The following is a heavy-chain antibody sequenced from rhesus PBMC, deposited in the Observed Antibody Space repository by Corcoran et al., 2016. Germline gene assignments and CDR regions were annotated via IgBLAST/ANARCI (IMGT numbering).Heavy chain of an antibody. J-gene: IGHJ4*01. V-gene: IGHV4-173*01. CDR3: VRKNIAAGFDY. CDR1: GGSISSNY. D-gene: IGHD6-25*01. CDR2: ISGSGGVT. Sequence: QVQLQQWGEGLVKPSETLSLTCAVSGGSISSNYWSWIRQPPGKGLEWIGRISGSGGVTDYNPLLMSRVTIATDTSKNQFSLKLSSVTAADTAVYYCVRKNIAAGFDYWGQGVLVTVSS.